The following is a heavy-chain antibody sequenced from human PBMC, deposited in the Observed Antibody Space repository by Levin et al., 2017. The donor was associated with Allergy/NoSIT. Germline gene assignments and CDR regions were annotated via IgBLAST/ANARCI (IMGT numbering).Heavy chain of an antibody. V-gene: IGHV3-30-3*01. Sequence: GGSLRLSCAASGFTFSSYAMHWVRQAPGKGLEWVAVISYDGSNKYYADSVKGRFTISRDNSKNTLYLQMNSLRAEDTAVYYCAREGAVKLFEGNFDYWGQGTLVTVSS. CDR2: ISYDGSNK. CDR3: AREGAVKLFEGNFDY. J-gene: IGHJ4*02. CDR1: GFTFSSYA. D-gene: IGHD2-21*01.